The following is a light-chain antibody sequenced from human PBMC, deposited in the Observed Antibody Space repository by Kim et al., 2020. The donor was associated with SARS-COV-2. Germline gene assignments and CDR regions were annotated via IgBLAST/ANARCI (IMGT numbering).Light chain of an antibody. CDR1: QGISNY. V-gene: IGKV1-27*01. J-gene: IGKJ1*01. CDR3: QHYDNTPWT. CDR2: AAS. Sequence: ASVGDRVIITCRASQGISNYLAWYQQKPGKIPKLLIYAASTLQSGVPSRFSGSGSGTDFTLTISSLQPEDVATYHCQHYDNTPWTFGQGTKVEIK.